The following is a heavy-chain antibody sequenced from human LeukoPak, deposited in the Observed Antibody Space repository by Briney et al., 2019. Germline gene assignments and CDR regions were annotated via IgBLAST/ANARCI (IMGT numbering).Heavy chain of an antibody. J-gene: IGHJ2*01. Sequence: SVTLSLTCAVYGGSFSGYYWSWIRQPPGKGLEWIGEINHSGSTNYNPSLKSRVTISVDTSKNQFSLKLSSVTAADTAVYYCARVPSSYWYFDLWGRGTLVTVSS. D-gene: IGHD2-2*01. CDR3: ARVPSSYWYFDL. V-gene: IGHV4-34*01. CDR2: INHSGST. CDR1: GGSFSGYY.